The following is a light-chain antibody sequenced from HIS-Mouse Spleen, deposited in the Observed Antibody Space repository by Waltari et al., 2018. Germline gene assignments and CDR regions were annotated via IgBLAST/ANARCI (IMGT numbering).Light chain of an antibody. CDR3: QQLNSYPWT. CDR1: QGISSY. CDR2: AAS. Sequence: DIQLTQSPSFLSASVGDRVTITCRASQGISSYLAWYQQKPGKAPKLLIYAASTLQSRVPSRFSGSGSGTEFTLTISSLQPEDFATYYCQQLNSYPWTFGQGTKVEIK. J-gene: IGKJ1*01. V-gene: IGKV1-9*01.